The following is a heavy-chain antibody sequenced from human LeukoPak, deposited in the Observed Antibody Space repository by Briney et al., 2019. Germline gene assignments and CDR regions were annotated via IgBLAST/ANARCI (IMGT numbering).Heavy chain of an antibody. CDR3: ARVDLLTGYYFFDY. Sequence: GASVTVSCKASGYTFTSYGISWVRQAPGQGLEWVGWIRGDNGNTNYAQKLQGRVTMTTDTSTSTAYMELRSLGSDETAVYYCARVDLLTGYYFFDYWGQGTLVTVSS. CDR1: GYTFTSYG. J-gene: IGHJ4*02. V-gene: IGHV1-18*01. D-gene: IGHD3-9*01. CDR2: IRGDNGNT.